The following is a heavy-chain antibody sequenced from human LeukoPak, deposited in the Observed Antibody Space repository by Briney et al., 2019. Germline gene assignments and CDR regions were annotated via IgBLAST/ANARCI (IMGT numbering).Heavy chain of an antibody. CDR3: TRLATGSAFDI. CDR2: IRSKTNSYAT. V-gene: IGHV3-73*01. Sequence: PGGSLRLSCAASGFTFSGSALHWVRQASGKGLEWVGRIRSKTNSYATAYAASVKGRFTISRDDSMNTAYLQMDSLITEDTAVYYCTRLATGSAFDIWGQGTMVTVSS. D-gene: IGHD4-17*01. CDR1: GFTFSGSA. J-gene: IGHJ3*02.